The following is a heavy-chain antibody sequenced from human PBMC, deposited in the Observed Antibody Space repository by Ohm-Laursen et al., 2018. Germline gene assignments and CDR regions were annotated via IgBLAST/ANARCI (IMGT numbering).Heavy chain of an antibody. CDR1: GYTFTSYG. CDR3: ASNVWGSYRLHY. CDR2: TSAYNGNT. Sequence: ASVKVSCKASGYTFTSYGISWVRQAPGQGLEWMGWTSAYNGNTNYAQKFQGRVTMTTDTSTSTAYMELRSLRSDDTAVYYCASNVWGSYRLHYWGQGTLVIVSS. J-gene: IGHJ4*02. V-gene: IGHV1-18*01. D-gene: IGHD3-16*02.